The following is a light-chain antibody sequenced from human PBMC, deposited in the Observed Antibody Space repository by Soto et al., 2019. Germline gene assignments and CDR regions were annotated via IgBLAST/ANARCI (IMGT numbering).Light chain of an antibody. V-gene: IGKV3-20*01. CDR2: GAS. J-gene: IGKJ1*01. CDR3: QQYGGSPRT. CDR1: QTIGNN. Sequence: EIVLTQSPGTLSLSPGERATLSCRASQTIGNNLAWYQQSPGQAPRLLISGASTRATGIPDRISGSGSGTDFTLTISRLEPEDFAVYYCQQYGGSPRTFGQGTKVDIK.